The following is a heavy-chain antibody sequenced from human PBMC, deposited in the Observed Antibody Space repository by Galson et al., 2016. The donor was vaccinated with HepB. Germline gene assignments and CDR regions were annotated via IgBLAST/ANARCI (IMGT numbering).Heavy chain of an antibody. CDR3: ARSGIIRVNWFDP. D-gene: IGHD6-6*01. J-gene: IGHJ5*02. Sequence: SVKVSCKASGYTFSNHGISWVRQAPGQGLEWMGYISPHTGNTDYAQKFQGRITLTTDASTSTAYMELRTLKSDDTAVYDCARSGIIRVNWFDPWGQGTLPTVSS. CDR1: GYTFSNHG. V-gene: IGHV1-18*01. CDR2: ISPHTGNT.